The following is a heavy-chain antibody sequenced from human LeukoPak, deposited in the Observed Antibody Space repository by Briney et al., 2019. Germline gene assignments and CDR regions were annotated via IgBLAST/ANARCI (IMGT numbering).Heavy chain of an antibody. CDR3: ARTYCSSTSCPQWFDP. J-gene: IGHJ5*02. V-gene: IGHV5-51*01. CDR1: GYSLTSYW. D-gene: IGHD2-2*01. Sequence: HGESLKISCKGFGYSLTSYWIGWVRQMPGKGLEWMGIIYPGDSDTRYSPSFQGQVTISVDKSISTAYLQWSSLKASDTAMYYCARTYCSSTSCPQWFDPWGQGTLVTVSS. CDR2: IYPGDSDT.